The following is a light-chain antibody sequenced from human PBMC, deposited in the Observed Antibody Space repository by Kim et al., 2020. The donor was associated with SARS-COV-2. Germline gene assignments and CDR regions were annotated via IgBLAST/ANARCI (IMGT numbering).Light chain of an antibody. Sequence: DIRMTQSPSTLSASVGDRVTISCRASQSINNWLAWYQQKPGKAPKLLIYTASTLETGVPSRFSGSGSGTEFTLTINNLQPDDFGTFYCQHYNSFSSTFGPGTKVDIK. CDR1: QSINNW. J-gene: IGKJ3*01. CDR2: TAS. CDR3: QHYNSFSST. V-gene: IGKV1-5*03.